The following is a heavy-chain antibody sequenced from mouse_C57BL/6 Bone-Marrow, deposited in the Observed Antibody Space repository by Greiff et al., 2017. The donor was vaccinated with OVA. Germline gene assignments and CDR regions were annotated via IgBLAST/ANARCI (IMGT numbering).Heavy chain of an antibody. D-gene: IGHD4-1*01. J-gene: IGHJ4*01. Sequence: VQLQQSGPGLVQPSQSLSITCTVSGFSLTSYGVHWVRQSPGKGLEWLGVIWRGGSTDYNAAFMSRLSITKDNSKSQVFFKMNSLQADDTAIYYCANTNWGYYYAMDYWGQGTSVTVSS. V-gene: IGHV2-5*01. CDR3: ANTNWGYYYAMDY. CDR2: IWRGGST. CDR1: GFSLTSYG.